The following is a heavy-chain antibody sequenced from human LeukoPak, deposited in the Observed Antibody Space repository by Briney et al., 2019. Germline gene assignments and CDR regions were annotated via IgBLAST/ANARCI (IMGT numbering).Heavy chain of an antibody. V-gene: IGHV4-59*01. D-gene: IGHD6-25*01. CDR2: IYYSGST. CDR3: AREAAKESWFDP. Sequence: SETLSFTCTVSCGSISSYYWSWIRQPPRKGLEWIGYIYYSGSTNYNPSLKSRVTISVDTSKNQFSLKLSSVTAADTAVYYCAREAAKESWFDPWGQGTLVTVSS. J-gene: IGHJ5*02. CDR1: CGSISSYY.